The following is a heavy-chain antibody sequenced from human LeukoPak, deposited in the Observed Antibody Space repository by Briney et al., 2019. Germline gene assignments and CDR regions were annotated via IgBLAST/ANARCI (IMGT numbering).Heavy chain of an antibody. CDR3: ARDPFCSSSTGCYFDDWCDP. Sequence: PGGSLRLSRTASRFKLDDYVMSWVRQVPGKGLEWVSGITWNGDKSGYADTVRGRFAISRDNTKKSLYLQMSSLRAEDTALYYGARDPFCSSSTGCYFDDWCDPWGPGTLVTVSS. CDR2: ITWNGDKS. V-gene: IGHV3-20*04. J-gene: IGHJ5*02. CDR1: RFKLDDYV. D-gene: IGHD2-2*01.